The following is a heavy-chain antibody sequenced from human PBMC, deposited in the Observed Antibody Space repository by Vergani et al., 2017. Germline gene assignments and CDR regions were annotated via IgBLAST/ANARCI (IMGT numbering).Heavy chain of an antibody. Sequence: EVQLLESGGGLAQPGGSLRLSCAASGFTFRNYAMTWVRQAPGKGLEWVSTLSASDRRTHYADSVKGRFTISRDNSKNTVFLQMNALRLDDTALYYCAKDNSFATRRDITIDTSLDPWGQGTLVTVAS. D-gene: IGHD3-16*01. CDR1: GFTFRNYA. V-gene: IGHV3-23*01. CDR2: LSASDRRT. J-gene: IGHJ5*02. CDR3: AKDNSFATRRDITIDTSLDP.